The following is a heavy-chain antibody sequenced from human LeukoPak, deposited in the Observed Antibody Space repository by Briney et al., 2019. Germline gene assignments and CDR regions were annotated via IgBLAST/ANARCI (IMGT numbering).Heavy chain of an antibody. CDR3: ARASLGYCSSTSCYAFDY. V-gene: IGHV4-59*01. Sequence: SETLSLTCTVSGGSISSYYWSWIRQPPGKRLEWIGYIYYSGSTNYNPSLKSRVTISVDTSKNQFSLKLSSVTAADTAVYYCARASLGYCSSTSCYAFDYWGQGTLVTVSS. D-gene: IGHD2-2*01. J-gene: IGHJ4*02. CDR2: IYYSGST. CDR1: GGSISSYY.